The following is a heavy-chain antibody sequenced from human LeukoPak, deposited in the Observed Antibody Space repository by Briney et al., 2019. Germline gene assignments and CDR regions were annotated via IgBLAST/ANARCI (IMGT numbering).Heavy chain of an antibody. J-gene: IGHJ5*02. CDR2: ISYDGSNK. V-gene: IGHV3-30*18. CDR1: GLTFSSYG. CDR3: AKERASYCSNTSCPPTFDP. Sequence: GRSLSLSCAASGLTFSSYGMHWVRQAPGKGLEWVAVISYDGSNKYYAASVKGRFTIHRDNSKNTLYLQMNSLRGEDTAVYYCAKERASYCSNTSCPPTFDPWGQGTLVTVSS. D-gene: IGHD2-2*01.